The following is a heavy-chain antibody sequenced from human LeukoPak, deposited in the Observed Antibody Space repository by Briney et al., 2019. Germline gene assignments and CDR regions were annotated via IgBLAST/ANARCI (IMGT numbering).Heavy chain of an antibody. V-gene: IGHV4-34*01. J-gene: IGHJ6*02. D-gene: IGHD2-2*01. CDR3: ARTRCSSTSCLSYPYYYYYGMDV. Sequence: TSETLSLTCAVYGGSFSGYYWSWIRQPPGKGLEWIGEINHSGSTNYNPSLKSRVTISVDTSKNQFSLKLSSVTAADTAVYYCARTRCSSTSCLSYPYYYYYGMDVWGQGTTVTVSS. CDR2: INHSGST. CDR1: GGSFSGYY.